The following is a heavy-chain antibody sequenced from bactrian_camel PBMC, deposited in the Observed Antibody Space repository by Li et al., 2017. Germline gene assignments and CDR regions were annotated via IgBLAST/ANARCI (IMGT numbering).Heavy chain of an antibody. CDR1: GFTFSSYW. V-gene: IGHV3S6*01. Sequence: VQLVESGGGLVLPGGSLRLSCAGSGFTFSSYWMSWVRQAPGKGLEWISIMKTDGSGAYYADSGKGRFTVSGDNAKNTLYLQMDNLKPEDSAMYYCAADQGPYKITCTVSSSQFNYEGQGTQVTVS. CDR2: MKTDGSGA. D-gene: IGHD6*01. J-gene: IGHJ4*01.